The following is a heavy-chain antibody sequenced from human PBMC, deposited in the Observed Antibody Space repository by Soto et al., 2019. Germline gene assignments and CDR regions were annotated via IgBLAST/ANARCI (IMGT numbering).Heavy chain of an antibody. CDR1: GYSFISHA. J-gene: IGHJ4*02. V-gene: IGHV1-69*06. CDR3: ARGGALSTSWYWGDGLDS. Sequence: SVKVSFKASGYSFISHAITWVRQAPGQGLEWMGGIIPVFGTPSYAQKFQGRVTISADKSTNTSYLELRSLRSEDTAVYYCARGGALSTSWYWGDGLDSWGQGTQVTVSS. D-gene: IGHD6-13*01. CDR2: IIPVFGTP.